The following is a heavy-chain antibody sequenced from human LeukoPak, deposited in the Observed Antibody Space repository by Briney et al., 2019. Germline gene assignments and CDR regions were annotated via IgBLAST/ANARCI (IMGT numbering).Heavy chain of an antibody. J-gene: IGHJ5*02. D-gene: IGHD3-9*01. Sequence: GGSLRLSCAASGFTFSSYGMHWVRQAPGKGLEWVSSISSSSSYIYYADSVKGRFTISRDNAKNSLYLQMNSLRAEDTAVYYCARDGSSETYYDILTGYYKGNWFDPWGQGTLVTVSS. CDR3: ARDGSSETYYDILTGYYKGNWFDP. CDR2: ISSSSSYI. V-gene: IGHV3-21*01. CDR1: GFTFSSYG.